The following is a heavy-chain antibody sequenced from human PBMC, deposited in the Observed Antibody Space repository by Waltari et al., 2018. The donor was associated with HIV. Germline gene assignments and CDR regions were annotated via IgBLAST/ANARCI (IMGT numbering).Heavy chain of an antibody. CDR1: GDSISSSTHY. V-gene: IGHV4-39*01. CDR2: LFYGGDT. J-gene: IGHJ4*02. CDR3: TRLTGLSQADF. Sequence: QLHLQESGPGPVKPSQTLSLTCAVSGDSISSSTHYWGWSRQPPGKGLEWIGALFYGGDTYYNPSLQGRVTMSVDTSENQFSLRLNSVTATDTAMYYCTRLTGLSQADFWGRGTLVTVSS. D-gene: IGHD2-8*01.